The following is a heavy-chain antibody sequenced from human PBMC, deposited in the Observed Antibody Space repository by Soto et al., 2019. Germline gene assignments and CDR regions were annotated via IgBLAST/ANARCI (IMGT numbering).Heavy chain of an antibody. Sequence: SQTLSLTCAISGDSVSSTSTAWSWIRQSPSRGLEWLGRTYYRSNWYTDYAVSVKSRITISPDTSKNQFSLQLNSVTPEDTAVYYCARGSYYSGWVWGQGALVTVSS. CDR1: GDSVSSTSTA. J-gene: IGHJ4*02. CDR3: ARGSYYSGWV. V-gene: IGHV6-1*01. D-gene: IGHD6-19*01. CDR2: TYYRSNWYT.